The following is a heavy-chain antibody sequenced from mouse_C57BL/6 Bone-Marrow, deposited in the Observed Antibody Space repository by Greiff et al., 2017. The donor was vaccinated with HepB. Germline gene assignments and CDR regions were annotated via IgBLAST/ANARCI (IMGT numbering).Heavy chain of an antibody. CDR1: GYTFTSYR. D-gene: IGHD1-1*01. CDR2: IHPNSGST. J-gene: IGHJ2*01. V-gene: IGHV1-64*01. CDR3: ANYGSSQYYFDY. Sequence: QVQLQQSGAELVKPGASVKLSCKASGYTFTSYRMHWVKQSPGQGLEWIGMIHPNSGSTNYNEKFKSKATLTVDKSSSTAYMQLSSLTSEDSAVYYCANYGSSQYYFDYWGQGTTLTVSS.